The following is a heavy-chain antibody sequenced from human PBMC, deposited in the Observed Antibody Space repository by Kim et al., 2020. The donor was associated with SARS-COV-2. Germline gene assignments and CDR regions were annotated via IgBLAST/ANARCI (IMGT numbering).Heavy chain of an antibody. CDR2: ISSSSSYI. D-gene: IGHD4-17*01. Sequence: GGSLRLSCAASGFTFSSYSMNWVRQAPGKGLEWVSSISSSSSYIYYADSVKGRFTISRDNAKKSLYLQMNSLRAEDTAVYYCARDLGDYPYYYYYGMDVWGQGTTVTVSS. CDR3: ARDLGDYPYYYYYGMDV. V-gene: IGHV3-21*01. CDR1: GFTFSSYS. J-gene: IGHJ6*02.